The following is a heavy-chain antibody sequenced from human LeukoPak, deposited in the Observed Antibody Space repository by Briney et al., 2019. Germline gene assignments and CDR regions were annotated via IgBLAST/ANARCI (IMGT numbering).Heavy chain of an antibody. CDR2: IYSGGST. V-gene: IGHV3-53*01. CDR1: GFTVSSNY. CDR3: ARDLYYDNSGYYYHDY. D-gene: IGHD3-22*01. J-gene: IGHJ4*02. Sequence: GGSLRLSCAASGFTVSSNYMSWVRQAPGKGPEWVSVIYSGGSTYYADSVKGRFTISRDNSKNTLYLQMNSLRAEDTAVYYCARDLYYDNSGYYYHDYWGQGTLVTVSS.